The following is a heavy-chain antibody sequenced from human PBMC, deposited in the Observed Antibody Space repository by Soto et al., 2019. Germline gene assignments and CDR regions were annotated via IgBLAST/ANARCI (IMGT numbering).Heavy chain of an antibody. J-gene: IGHJ2*01. D-gene: IGHD6-6*01. V-gene: IGHV4-30-4*01. CDR3: ARGFGGSSSNGDWYFDL. CDR2: IYYSGST. Sequence: QVQLQESGPGLVKPSQTLSLTCTVSGGSISSGDYYWSWIRQPPGKGLEWIGYIYYSGSTYYNPSLKSRVTIAVDTSKNQFSLKLSSVTAADTAVYYCARGFGGSSSNGDWYFDLWGRGTLVTVSS. CDR1: GGSISSGDYY.